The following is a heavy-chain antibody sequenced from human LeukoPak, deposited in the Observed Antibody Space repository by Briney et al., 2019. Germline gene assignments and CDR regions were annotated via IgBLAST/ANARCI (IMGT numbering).Heavy chain of an antibody. V-gene: IGHV4-34*01. D-gene: IGHD6-19*01. CDR1: GGSFSGYY. Sequence: SETLSLTCAVYGGSFSGYYWSWIRQPPGKGLEWIGEINHSGSTNYNPSLKSRVTISVDTSKSQFSLKLSSVTAADTAVYYCARLSLYPGDIAVAGYFDYWGQGTLVTVSS. CDR3: ARLSLYPGDIAVAGYFDY. J-gene: IGHJ4*02. CDR2: INHSGST.